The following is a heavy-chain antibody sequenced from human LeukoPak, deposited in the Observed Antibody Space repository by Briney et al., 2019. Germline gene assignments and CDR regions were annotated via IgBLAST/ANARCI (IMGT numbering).Heavy chain of an antibody. Sequence: PSETLSLTCTVPGGSISSYYWSWIRQPPGKGLEWIGYIYYSGSTNYNPSLKSRVTISVDTSKNQFSLKLSSVTAADTAVYYCARVSVVTYWFDPWGQGTLVTVSS. CDR2: IYYSGST. V-gene: IGHV4-59*08. D-gene: IGHD4-23*01. CDR1: GGSISSYY. J-gene: IGHJ5*02. CDR3: ARVSVVTYWFDP.